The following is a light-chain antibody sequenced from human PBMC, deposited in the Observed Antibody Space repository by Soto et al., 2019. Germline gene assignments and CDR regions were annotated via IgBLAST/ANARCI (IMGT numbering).Light chain of an antibody. V-gene: IGKV1-39*01. J-gene: IGKJ4*01. CDR2: AAS. CDR1: QSISTY. Sequence: DIQMTQSPSSLSASVGDRVTITCRASQSISTYLNWYQQKLGKAPKLLISAASSLQGGVPSRFSGSGSGTDFNLTISSLQPEDFATYYCQQGSFTLTFGGGTKLEIK. CDR3: QQGSFTLT.